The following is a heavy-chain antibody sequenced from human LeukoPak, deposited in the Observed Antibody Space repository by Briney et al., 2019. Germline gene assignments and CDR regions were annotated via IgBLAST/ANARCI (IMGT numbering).Heavy chain of an antibody. D-gene: IGHD3-3*01. CDR3: ARGSRFGVVGRDAFDI. CDR1: GFTFSSYA. V-gene: IGHV3-23*01. Sequence: GGSLRLSCAASGFTFSSYAMSWVRQAPGKGLEWVSAISGSGGSTYYADSVKGRFTISRDNAKNSLYLQMNSLRAEDTAVYYCARGSRFGVVGRDAFDIWGQGTMVTVSS. CDR2: ISGSGGST. J-gene: IGHJ3*02.